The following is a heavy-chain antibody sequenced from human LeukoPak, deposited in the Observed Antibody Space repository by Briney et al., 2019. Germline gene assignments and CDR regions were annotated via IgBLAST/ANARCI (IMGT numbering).Heavy chain of an antibody. D-gene: IGHD3-16*01. Sequence: PGGSLRLSCAGSGFTFSYYTLHWVRQAPGKGLESVSAISINGDNTYYVNSVEGRFTISRDDSKNRLYLQMGSLRVDDMAVYYCAREVDGGFDPWGQGTLVTVSS. CDR1: GFTFSYYT. V-gene: IGHV3-64*01. CDR3: AREVDGGFDP. J-gene: IGHJ5*02. CDR2: ISINGDNT.